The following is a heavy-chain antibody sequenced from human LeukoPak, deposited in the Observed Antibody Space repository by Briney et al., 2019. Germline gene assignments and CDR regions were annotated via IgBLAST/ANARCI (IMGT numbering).Heavy chain of an antibody. D-gene: IGHD3-9*01. Sequence: ASVKVSCKASGYTFTSYDINWVRQATGQGLEWMGWMNPNSGNTGYAQKFQGRVTMTRNTSISTAYMELSSLRSEDTAVYYCARVDGILTGYYPLHGMDVWGQGTTVTVSS. CDR3: ARVDGILTGYYPLHGMDV. J-gene: IGHJ6*02. V-gene: IGHV1-8*01. CDR2: MNPNSGNT. CDR1: GYTFTSYD.